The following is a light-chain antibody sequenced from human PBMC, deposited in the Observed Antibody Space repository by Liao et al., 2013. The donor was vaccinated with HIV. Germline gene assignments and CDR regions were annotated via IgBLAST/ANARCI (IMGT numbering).Light chain of an antibody. CDR2: YDT. CDR1: NIGSKS. J-gene: IGLJ2*01. CDR3: QAWDSSTDVV. V-gene: IGLV3-21*01. Sequence: SYVLTQPPSVSVAPGKTGRITCGGNNIGSKSVHWYQQKAGQAPVLVIYYDTDRPSGIPERFSGSNSGNTATLTISETQPMDEADYFCQAWDSSTDVVFGGGTKLTVL.